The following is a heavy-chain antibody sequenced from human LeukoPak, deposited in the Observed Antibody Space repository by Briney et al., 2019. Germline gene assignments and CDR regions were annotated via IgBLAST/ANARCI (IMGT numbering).Heavy chain of an antibody. D-gene: IGHD2-2*01. CDR2: ITSNGGSI. Sequence: GGSLRLSCAASGFTFGDYAMSWVRQAPGKGLEWVSGITSNGGSIAYADSVKGRFTISRDNAKNTLYLQMNSLRAEDTAVYYCARDCGSTGCDYWGQGTLVTVSS. V-gene: IGHV3-20*04. CDR1: GFTFGDYA. J-gene: IGHJ4*02. CDR3: ARDCGSTGCDY.